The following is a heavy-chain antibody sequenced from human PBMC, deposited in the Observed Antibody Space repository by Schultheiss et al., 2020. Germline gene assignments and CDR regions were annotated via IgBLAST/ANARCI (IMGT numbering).Heavy chain of an antibody. V-gene: IGHV1-18*01. CDR2: ISAYNGNT. J-gene: IGHJ4*02. D-gene: IGHD5-18*01. CDR3: ATDPALSHGYSYGYYHY. Sequence: ASVKVSCKASGYTFTSYGISWVRQAPGQGLEWMGWISAYNGNTNYAQKLQGRVTMTEDTSTDTAYMELSSLRSEDTAVYYCATDPALSHGYSYGYYHYWGQGTLVTVSS. CDR1: GYTFTSYG.